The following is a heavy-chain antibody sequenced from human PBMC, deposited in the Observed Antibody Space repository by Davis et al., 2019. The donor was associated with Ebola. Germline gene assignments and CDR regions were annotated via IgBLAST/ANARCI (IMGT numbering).Heavy chain of an antibody. Sequence: GESLKISCKGSGYSFANYWIGWVRQMPGKGLEWMGIIYPDDSDVIYSPSFQGQVTISADKSISTAYLQWSSLKASDTAMYYCERLTLWFGESAPEYYFDYWGQGTLVTVSS. CDR3: ERLTLWFGESAPEYYFDY. V-gene: IGHV5-51*01. CDR2: IYPDDSDV. J-gene: IGHJ4*02. CDR1: GYSFANYW. D-gene: IGHD3-10*01.